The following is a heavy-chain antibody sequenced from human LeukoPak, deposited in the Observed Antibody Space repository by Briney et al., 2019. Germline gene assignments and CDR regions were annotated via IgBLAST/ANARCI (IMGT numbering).Heavy chain of an antibody. CDR2: ISAYNGNT. D-gene: IGHD3-10*01. J-gene: IGHJ5*02. V-gene: IGHV1-18*01. Sequence: GASVNVSCKASGYTFTSYGISWVRQAPGQGLEWMGWISAYNGNTNYAQKLQGRVTMTTDTSTSTAYMELRSLRSDDTAVYYCARDFNYGSGSYYLTWGQGTLVTVSS. CDR3: ARDFNYGSGSYYLT. CDR1: GYTFTSYG.